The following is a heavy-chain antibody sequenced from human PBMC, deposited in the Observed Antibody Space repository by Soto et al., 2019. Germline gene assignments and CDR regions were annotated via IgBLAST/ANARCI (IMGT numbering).Heavy chain of an antibody. CDR2: MNQDGSQI. D-gene: IGHD2-2*02. J-gene: IGHJ4*02. CDR1: GFTFSNYW. V-gene: IGHV3-7*01. Sequence: EVQVVESGGGLVQPGGSLRLSCAVSGFTFSNYWMTWGRQAPGKGLEWVGYMNQDGSQIYYVDSLRGRFTISRDNAKNSLYLQMNSLRVDDTAVYYCARDRGPNTPDYWGQGTLVTVSS. CDR3: ARDRGPNTPDY.